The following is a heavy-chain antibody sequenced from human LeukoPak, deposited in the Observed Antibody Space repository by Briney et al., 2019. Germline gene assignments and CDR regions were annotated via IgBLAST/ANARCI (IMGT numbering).Heavy chain of an antibody. V-gene: IGHV1-69*13. D-gene: IGHD3-22*01. CDR3: AKLGVGSYDGSGYIDY. J-gene: IGHJ4*02. CDR1: GGTFSSYA. CDR2: RIPIFGTP. Sequence: GASVKVSCKASGGTFSSYAISWVRQAPGQGLEWMGGRIPIFGTPDYAQKFQGRVMISADESTSTAYMELSRLRSEDTAVYYCAKLGVGSYDGSGYIDYWGQGTLVTVSS.